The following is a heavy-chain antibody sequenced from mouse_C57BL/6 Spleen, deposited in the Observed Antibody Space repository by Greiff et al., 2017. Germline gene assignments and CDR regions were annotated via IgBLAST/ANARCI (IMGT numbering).Heavy chain of an antibody. Sequence: QVQLQQSGAELVRPGTSVKLSCKASGYTFTSYWMHWVKQRPGQGLEWIGVIDPSDSYTNYNQKFKGKATLTVDTSSSTAYMQLSSLTSEDSAVYYCARRGLTYDYWGQGTTLTVSS. J-gene: IGHJ2*01. CDR3: ARRGLTYDY. V-gene: IGHV1-59*01. CDR1: GYTFTSYW. D-gene: IGHD3-1*01. CDR2: IDPSDSYT.